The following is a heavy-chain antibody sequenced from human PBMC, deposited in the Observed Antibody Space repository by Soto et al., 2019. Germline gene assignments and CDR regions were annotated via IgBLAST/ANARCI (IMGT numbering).Heavy chain of an antibody. V-gene: IGHV4-30-2*01. Sequence: PSETLSLTCTVSGGSISSGGYSWSWIRQPPGKGLEWIGYIYHSGSTYYNPSLKSRVTISVDTSKNQFSLKLSSVTAADTAVYYCARGEYYYDSSGFSFHFQHWGQGTLVTVSS. J-gene: IGHJ1*01. CDR1: GGSISSGGYS. CDR3: ARGEYYYDSSGFSFHFQH. D-gene: IGHD3-22*01. CDR2: IYHSGST.